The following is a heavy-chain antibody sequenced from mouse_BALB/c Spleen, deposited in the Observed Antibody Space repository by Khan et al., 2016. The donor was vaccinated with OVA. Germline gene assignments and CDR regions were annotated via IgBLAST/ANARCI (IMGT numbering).Heavy chain of an antibody. CDR3: ARRNYFGYTFAY. V-gene: IGHV1-77*01. J-gene: IGHJ3*01. Sequence: VKLLESGAELARPGASVKLSCKASGYTFTDYYINWVKQRTGQGLEWIGEISPGSGDTYYNERFKGKATLTADNSSSTAYMQLSSLTSEASAVYFCARRNYFGYTFAYWGQGTLVTVSA. CDR2: ISPGSGDT. D-gene: IGHD1-2*01. CDR1: GYTFTDYY.